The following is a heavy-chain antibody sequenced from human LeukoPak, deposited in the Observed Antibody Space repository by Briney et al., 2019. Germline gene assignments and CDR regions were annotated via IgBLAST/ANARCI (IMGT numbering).Heavy chain of an antibody. D-gene: IGHD6-19*01. CDR3: ARGRTSWLRKIAVAGPSFDY. CDR1: GYTFTGYY. V-gene: IGHV1-2*06. CDR2: INPNSGDT. J-gene: IGHJ4*02. Sequence: GASVKVSCKASGYTFTGYYMHWVRQAPGQGLEWMGRINPNSGDTNYAQKFQGRVTMTRDTSISTAYMELSRLRSDDTAVYYCARGRTSWLRKIAVAGPSFDYWGQGTLVTVSS.